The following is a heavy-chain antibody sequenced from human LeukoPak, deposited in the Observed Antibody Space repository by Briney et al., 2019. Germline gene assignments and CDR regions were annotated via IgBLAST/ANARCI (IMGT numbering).Heavy chain of an antibody. CDR3: AREGIAAAAIDY. CDR1: GVTASSNY. CDR2: IYSGGST. D-gene: IGHD6-13*01. Sequence: GGSLRLSCAASGVTASSNYMSWGRQAPGKGLEWVSVIYSGGSTYYADSVKGRFTISRDNSKNTLYLQMNSLRAEDTAVYYCAREGIAAAAIDYWGQGTLVTVSS. V-gene: IGHV3-53*01. J-gene: IGHJ4*02.